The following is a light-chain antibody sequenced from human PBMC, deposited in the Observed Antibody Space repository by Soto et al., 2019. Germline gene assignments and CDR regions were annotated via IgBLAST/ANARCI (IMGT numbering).Light chain of an antibody. Sequence: DIQMTQSPSTLSASVGDRVTITCRASQSIDSWLAWYQQKPGKAPNLLIYKASSLESGLPSRFSASGSGTEFTLTLSSLQPDDSATYYCQQFHRYPVTFGQGTKVEI. CDR2: KAS. V-gene: IGKV1-5*03. CDR1: QSIDSW. CDR3: QQFHRYPVT. J-gene: IGKJ1*01.